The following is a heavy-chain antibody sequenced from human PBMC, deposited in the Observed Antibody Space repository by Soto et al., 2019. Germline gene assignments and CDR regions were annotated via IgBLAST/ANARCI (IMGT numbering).Heavy chain of an antibody. CDR3: ARDREYYYDSSGYVH. J-gene: IGHJ4*02. CDR2: IKQDGSEK. CDR1: GFTFSSYW. Sequence: PGGSLRLSCAASGFTFSSYWMSWVRQAPGKGLEWVANIKQDGSEKYYVDSVKGRFTISRDNAKNSLYLQMNSLRAEDTAVYYCARDREYYYDSSGYVHWGQGTLVTVSS. V-gene: IGHV3-7*01. D-gene: IGHD3-22*01.